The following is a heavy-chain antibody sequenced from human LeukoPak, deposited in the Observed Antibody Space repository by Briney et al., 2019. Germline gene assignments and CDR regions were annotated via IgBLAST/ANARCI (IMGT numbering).Heavy chain of an antibody. J-gene: IGHJ3*02. CDR2: ISTDGSST. CDR1: GFTFSSYW. CDR3: VREYSSSSGRAFDM. D-gene: IGHD6-6*01. Sequence: GGSLRLSCAASGFTFSSYWMHWVRQAPGKGLVWVSRISTDGSSTNSADSVKGRLTISRDNAKNTLYLQMNSLRAEDTAVYYCVREYSSSSGRAFDMWGQGTIVTVSP. V-gene: IGHV3-74*01.